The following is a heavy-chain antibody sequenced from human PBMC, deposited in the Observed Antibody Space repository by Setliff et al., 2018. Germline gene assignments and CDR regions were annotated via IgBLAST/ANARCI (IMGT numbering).Heavy chain of an antibody. CDR1: DFSINSGYY. CDR2: IYYSGST. J-gene: IGHJ6*02. CDR3: ARDEGSSYFYGMDV. D-gene: IGHD6-13*01. Sequence: SETLSLTCSVSDFSINSGYYWGWIRQPPGKGLEWIGSIYYSGSTYYNPSLKSRVTISVDTSKNQFSLKLSSVTAADTAVYYCARDEGSSYFYGMDVWGQGTTVTVSS. V-gene: IGHV4-38-2*02.